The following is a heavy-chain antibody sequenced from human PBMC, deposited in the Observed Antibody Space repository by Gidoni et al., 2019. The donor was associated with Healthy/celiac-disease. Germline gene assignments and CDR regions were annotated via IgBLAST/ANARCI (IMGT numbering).Heavy chain of an antibody. V-gene: IGHV3-11*05. D-gene: IGHD3-22*01. CDR2: ISSSSSYT. CDR1: GFTFSDYY. Sequence: QVQLVESGGGLVKPGGSLRLSCAASGFTFSDYYMSWIRQAPGKGLEWVSYISSSSSYTNYADSVKGRFTISRDNAKNSLYLQMNSLRAEDTAVYYCARFTYYYDSSGYYPTDAFDIWGQGTMVTVSS. CDR3: ARFTYYYDSSGYYPTDAFDI. J-gene: IGHJ3*02.